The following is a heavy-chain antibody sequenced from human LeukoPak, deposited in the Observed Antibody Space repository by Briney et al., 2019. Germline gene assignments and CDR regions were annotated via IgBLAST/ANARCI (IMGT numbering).Heavy chain of an antibody. J-gene: IGHJ1*01. CDR2: IYYSGRT. CDR1: GDSVSRSDSY. V-gene: IGHV4-39*01. CDR3: ARRRYYDGSGYLE. Sequence: TSETQSLTCSVSGDSVSRSDSYWDWIRQPPGKGLEWIGTIYYSGRTYYSPPLKSRVTMSVDPSNNQFSLNLRSVTAADTAVYYCARRRYYDGSGYLEWGQGTLLSVSS. D-gene: IGHD3-22*01.